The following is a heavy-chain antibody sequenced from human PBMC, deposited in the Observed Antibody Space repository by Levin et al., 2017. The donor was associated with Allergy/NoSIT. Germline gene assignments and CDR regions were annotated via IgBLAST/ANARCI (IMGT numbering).Heavy chain of an antibody. J-gene: IGHJ3*01. D-gene: IGHD3-3*01. CDR2: ITYDGSNK. Sequence: GESLKISCAASGFTFSSYAMHWVRQAPGKGLEWVAVITYDGSNKYYADSVKGRFTISRDNSKNTLYLQMNSLRAEDTAVYYCARERGLEWSRSVFDLWGQGTMVTVSS. CDR1: GFTFSSYA. CDR3: ARERGLEWSRSVFDL. V-gene: IGHV3-30*04.